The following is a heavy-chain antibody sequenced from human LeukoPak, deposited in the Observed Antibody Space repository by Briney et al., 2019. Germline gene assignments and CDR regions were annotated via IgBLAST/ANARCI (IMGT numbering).Heavy chain of an antibody. V-gene: IGHV3-23*01. Sequence: GGSLRLSCAASGFTFSSYAMSWVRQAPGKGLEWVSAISGSGGSTYYADSVKGRLTISRDNSKNTLYLQMNSLRAEDTAVYYCAKDLKGNWYYFDYWGQGTLITVSS. CDR1: GFTFSSYA. J-gene: IGHJ4*02. CDR3: AKDLKGNWYYFDY. D-gene: IGHD2/OR15-2a*01. CDR2: ISGSGGST.